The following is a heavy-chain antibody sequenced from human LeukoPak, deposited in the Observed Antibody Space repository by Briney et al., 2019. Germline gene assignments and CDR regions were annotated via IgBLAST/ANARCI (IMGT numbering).Heavy chain of an antibody. CDR1: GFTFSSYA. CDR3: ARDNSVRDEAWWFNP. V-gene: IGHV3-30*04. J-gene: IGHJ5*02. CDR2: ISYDGSNK. D-gene: IGHD5-24*01. Sequence: GRSLRLSCAASGFTFSSYAMHWVRQAPGKGLEWVAVISYDGSNKYYADSVKGRFTISRDNSTNTLYLQMNSLRSEDTAVYYCARDNSVRDEAWWFNPWGQGTLVTVSS.